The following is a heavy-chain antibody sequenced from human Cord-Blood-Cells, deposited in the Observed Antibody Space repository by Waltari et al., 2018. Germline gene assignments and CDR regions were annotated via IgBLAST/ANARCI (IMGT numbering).Heavy chain of an antibody. D-gene: IGHD6-13*01. V-gene: IGHV1-69*01. J-gene: IGHJ5*02. CDR3: ARVGSIAATTNWFDP. CDR2: IIPIFGTA. Sequence: KASGGTFSSYAISWVRQAPGQGLEWMGGIIPIFGTANYAQKFQGRVTITADESTSTAYMELSSLRSEDTAVYYCARVGSIAATTNWFDPWGQGTLVTVSS. CDR1: GGTFSSYA.